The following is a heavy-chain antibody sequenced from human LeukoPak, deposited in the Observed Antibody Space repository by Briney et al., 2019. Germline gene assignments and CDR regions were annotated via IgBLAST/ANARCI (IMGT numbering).Heavy chain of an antibody. CDR3: ARAQVSYDSSGYYSWFEY. CDR1: GGTFSSYA. V-gene: IGHV1-69*05. CDR2: IIPIFGTA. D-gene: IGHD3-22*01. Sequence: SVKVSCKASGGTFSSYAISWVRQAPGQGLEWMGGIIPIFGTANYAQKFQGRVTITTDESTSTAYMELSSLRSEDTAVYYCARAQVSYDSSGYYSWFEYWGQGTLVTVSS. J-gene: IGHJ4*02.